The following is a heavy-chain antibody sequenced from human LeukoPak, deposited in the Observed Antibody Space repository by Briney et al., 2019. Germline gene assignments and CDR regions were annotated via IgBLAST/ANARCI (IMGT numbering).Heavy chain of an antibody. Sequence: ASVKVSCKASGYTFTGYYMHWVRQAPGQGLEWMGWINPNSDSTNYAQKFQGRVTMTRDTFISTAYMELSRLRSDDTAVYYCARDIVATINFDYWGQGTLVTVSS. D-gene: IGHD5-12*01. CDR3: ARDIVATINFDY. CDR2: INPNSDST. V-gene: IGHV1-2*02. CDR1: GYTFTGYY. J-gene: IGHJ4*02.